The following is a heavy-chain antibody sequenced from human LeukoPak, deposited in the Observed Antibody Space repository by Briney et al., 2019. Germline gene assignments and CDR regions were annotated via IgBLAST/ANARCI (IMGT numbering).Heavy chain of an antibody. D-gene: IGHD2-8*01. CDR2: LYPGGDRA. CDR3: ASEVPRTSRFDH. J-gene: IGHJ4*02. Sequence: XLTXXXMHWVRQAPGQGLEWMAVLYPGGDRAIYAQRFQGRLTLTRDTSTNTVYMEVSSLASEDTAVYYCASEVPRTSRFDHWGQGTLVTVSS. V-gene: IGHV1-46*01. CDR1: XLTXXX.